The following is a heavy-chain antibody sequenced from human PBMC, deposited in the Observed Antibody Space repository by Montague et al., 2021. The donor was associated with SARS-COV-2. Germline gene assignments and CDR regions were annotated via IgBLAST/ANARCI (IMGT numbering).Heavy chain of an antibody. Sequence: SETLSLTCSVSGGSISGYFWSWIRQPAGKGLEWTGRIYPSGGIFYSGRTNYHPSLKSQVTMSIDTSRNQFSLSLNSVTAADTAVYFCARDSDFSRWNDAEDYFDYWGQGILVAVSS. CDR2: IYPSGGIFYSGRT. CDR3: ARDSDFSRWNDAEDYFDY. J-gene: IGHJ4*02. D-gene: IGHD6-13*01. V-gene: IGHV4-4*07. CDR1: GGSISGYF.